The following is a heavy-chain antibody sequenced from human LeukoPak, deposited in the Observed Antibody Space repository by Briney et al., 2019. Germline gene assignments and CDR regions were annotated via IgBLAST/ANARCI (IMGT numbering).Heavy chain of an antibody. CDR3: ANSPYMGAVADRWARSFDI. CDR2: IYYSGST. D-gene: IGHD6-19*01. CDR1: GGSISSSSYY. Sequence: SETLSLTCTVSGGSISSSSYYWGWIRQPPRKGLEWIGSIYYSGSTYYNPSLKSRVTISVDTSKNQFSLKLSSVTAADTAVYYCANSPYMGAVADRWARSFDIWGQGTMVTVSS. V-gene: IGHV4-39*07. J-gene: IGHJ3*02.